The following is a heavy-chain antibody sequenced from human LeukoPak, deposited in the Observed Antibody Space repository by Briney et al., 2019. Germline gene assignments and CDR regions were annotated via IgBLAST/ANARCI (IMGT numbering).Heavy chain of an antibody. V-gene: IGHV4-59*01. Sequence: PSETLSLTCTVSGGSITSYYWNWIRQPPGKALEWIGYIYYSGSTNYNPSLKSRVTISVEKSKNQFSLKLSSVTAADTAMYFCARRDTSGYYFDYWGQGTLVTVSS. CDR3: ARRDTSGYYFDY. CDR2: IYYSGST. CDR1: GGSITSYY. J-gene: IGHJ4*02. D-gene: IGHD3-22*01.